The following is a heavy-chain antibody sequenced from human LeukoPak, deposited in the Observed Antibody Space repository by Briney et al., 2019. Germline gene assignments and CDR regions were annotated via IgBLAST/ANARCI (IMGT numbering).Heavy chain of an antibody. J-gene: IGHJ4*02. Sequence: PGGSLRLSCAASGFTFSSYSMNWVRQAPGKGLEWVSYIGTTSGAIYYADSVKGRLTISRDSAKNSLYLQMNSLRAEDTAVYYCARFRTWGDKAFDYWGQGTLVTVSS. CDR2: IGTTSGAI. D-gene: IGHD2-21*02. V-gene: IGHV3-48*01. CDR1: GFTFSSYS. CDR3: ARFRTWGDKAFDY.